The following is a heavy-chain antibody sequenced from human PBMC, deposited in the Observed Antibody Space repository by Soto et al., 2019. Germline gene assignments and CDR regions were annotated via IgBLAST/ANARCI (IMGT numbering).Heavy chain of an antibody. V-gene: IGHV3-30-3*01. CDR1: GFTFNIYT. J-gene: IGHJ4*01. Sequence: QVQLVESGGGVVQPGRSLRLSCAASGFTFNIYTMHWVRQAPGKGLEWVAAISYDGSNQYYADSVRGRYTISRDNSKNTVSLQMNRLRSEDTAVYYCAVGRYYFDFWGRGTLVTVSS. CDR3: AVGRYYFDF. CDR2: ISYDGSNQ.